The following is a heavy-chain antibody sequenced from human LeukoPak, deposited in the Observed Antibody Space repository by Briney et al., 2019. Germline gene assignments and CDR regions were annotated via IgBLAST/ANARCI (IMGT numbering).Heavy chain of an antibody. CDR1: GFTFSSYS. CDR2: ISSSSYI. D-gene: IGHD6-19*01. Sequence: PGGSLRLSCAASGFTFSSYSMNWVRQAPGKGLEWVSSISSSSYIYYADSVKGRFTISRDNAKNSLYLQMNSLRAEDTAVYYCARVRGSSGLDYYYYGMDVWGQGTTVTVSS. J-gene: IGHJ6*02. CDR3: ARVRGSSGLDYYYYGMDV. V-gene: IGHV3-21*01.